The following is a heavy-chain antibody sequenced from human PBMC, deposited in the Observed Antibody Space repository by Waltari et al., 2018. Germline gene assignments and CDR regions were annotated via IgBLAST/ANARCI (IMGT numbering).Heavy chain of an antibody. D-gene: IGHD3-22*01. CDR3: DSSGEDAFDI. CDR2: ISGSGGST. J-gene: IGHJ3*02. Sequence: EVQLLESGGGLVQPGGSLRRSCAASGFTFSSYAMSWVCQAQGKGLEWVSAISGSGGSTYYADSVKGRFTISRDNSKNTLYLQLNSLRAEDTAVYYYDSSGEDAFDIWGQGTMVTVSS. CDR1: GFTFSSYA. V-gene: IGHV3-23*01.